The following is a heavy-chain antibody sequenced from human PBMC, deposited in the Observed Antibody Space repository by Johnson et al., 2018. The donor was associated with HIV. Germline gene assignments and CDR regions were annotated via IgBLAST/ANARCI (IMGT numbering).Heavy chain of an antibody. Sequence: QVRLVESGGGLVQPGGSLRLSCAASEFTFSNYDMHWVRQAPGKGLEWVAVISYDGSNKYYADSVKGRFTISRDNAKNSLYLQMNSLRAEDTAVYYCARVWSGESGAVDIWGQGTLVTVSS. J-gene: IGHJ3*02. D-gene: IGHD3-3*01. CDR2: ISYDGSNK. CDR1: EFTFSNYD. CDR3: ARVWSGESGAVDI. V-gene: IGHV3-30*03.